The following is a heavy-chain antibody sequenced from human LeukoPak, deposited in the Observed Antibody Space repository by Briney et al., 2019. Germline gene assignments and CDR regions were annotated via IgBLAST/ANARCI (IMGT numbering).Heavy chain of an antibody. CDR3: AKGTGVGGDDAFDF. D-gene: IGHD3-3*01. V-gene: IGHV3-23*01. J-gene: IGHJ3*01. CDR1: GFTFSSYA. CDR2: ISGSGGST. Sequence: GGSLRLSCAVSGFTFSSYAMAWVRQAPGMGLEWVSGISGSGGSTYYADSLKGRFIISRDNSNNTVFLQMNSLRAEDTAIYYCAKGTGVGGDDAFDFWGQGTMVTVSS.